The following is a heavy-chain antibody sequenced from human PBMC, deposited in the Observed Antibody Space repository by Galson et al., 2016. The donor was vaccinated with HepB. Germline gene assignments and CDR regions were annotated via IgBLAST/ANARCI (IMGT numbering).Heavy chain of an antibody. Sequence: SLRLSCAVSGFRASAHHVGWFRQAPGKGLECVSVLYGGGGTYHTDSVQGRFSVSRDNSKNIVYLQMNSLRADDTAVYYCVGYVGNSVWGQGTLVTVSS. V-gene: IGHV3-53*01. CDR3: VGYVGNSV. D-gene: IGHD4-23*01. CDR1: GFRASAHH. J-gene: IGHJ4*02. CDR2: LYGGGGT.